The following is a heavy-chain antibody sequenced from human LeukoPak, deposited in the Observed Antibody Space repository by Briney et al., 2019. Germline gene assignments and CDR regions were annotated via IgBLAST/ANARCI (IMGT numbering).Heavy chain of an antibody. CDR3: AKDLGWELPAEAY. CDR1: GFTFEKYV. D-gene: IGHD1-26*01. Sequence: GGSLRLSCVASGFTFEKYVMNWVRQAPGKGLEWLATIYGSGVSISYADSVKGRFTISRDNSNNALYLQMNSLRAEDTAMYFCAKDLGWELPAEAYWGQGALVTVSS. J-gene: IGHJ4*02. CDR2: IYGSGVSI. V-gene: IGHV3-23*01.